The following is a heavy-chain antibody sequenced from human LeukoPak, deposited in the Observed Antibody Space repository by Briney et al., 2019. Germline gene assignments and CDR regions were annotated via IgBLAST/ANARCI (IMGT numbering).Heavy chain of an antibody. CDR2: INPNSGGT. D-gene: IGHD2-2*01. CDR3: ATVPDCSSTSCYSYYYYGMDV. Sequence: ASVKVSCKASGYTFTGYYMPWVRQAPGQGLEWMGWINPNSGGTNYAQKFQGRVTMTRDTSISTAYMELSRLRSDDTAVYYCATVPDCSSTSCYSYYYYGMDVWGQGTAVTVSS. V-gene: IGHV1-2*02. J-gene: IGHJ6*02. CDR1: GYTFTGYY.